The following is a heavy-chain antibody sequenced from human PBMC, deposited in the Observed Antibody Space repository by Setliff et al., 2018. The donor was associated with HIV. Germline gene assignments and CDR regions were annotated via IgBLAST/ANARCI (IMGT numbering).Heavy chain of an antibody. CDR3: ARSPLYSGYERYYFDY. CDR2: IYHSGST. J-gene: IGHJ4*02. D-gene: IGHD5-12*01. CDR1: GGSISSSNW. Sequence: PSETLSLTCAVSGGSISSSNWWSWVRQPPGKGLEWIGEIYHSGSTNYNPSLKSRVTISIDKSKNQFSLKLSSVTAADTAVYYCARSPLYSGYERYYFDYWGQGTLVTVSS. V-gene: IGHV4-4*02.